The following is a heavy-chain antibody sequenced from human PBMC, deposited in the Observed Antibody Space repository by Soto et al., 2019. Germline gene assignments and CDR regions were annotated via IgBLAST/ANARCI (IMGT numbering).Heavy chain of an antibody. D-gene: IGHD3-22*01. V-gene: IGHV3-33*01. J-gene: IGHJ4*02. CDR1: GFTFSSYG. CDR2: IWYDGSNK. CDR3: ARDEYSSGWSTYYYDSSGFSAFDY. Sequence: QPGGSLRLSCAASGFTFSSYGMHWVRQAPGKGLEWVAVIWYDGSNKYYADSVKGRFTISRDNSKNTLYLQMNSLRAEDTAVYYCARDEYSSGWSTYYYDSSGFSAFDYWGQGTLVTVSS.